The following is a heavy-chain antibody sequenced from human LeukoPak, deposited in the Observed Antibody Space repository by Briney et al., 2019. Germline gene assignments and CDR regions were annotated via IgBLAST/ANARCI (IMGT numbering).Heavy chain of an antibody. J-gene: IGHJ4*02. V-gene: IGHV3-23*01. CDR1: GFTFSSYA. CDR2: ISGSGGST. CDR3: AKDRAYGSGIPGY. D-gene: IGHD3-10*01. Sequence: GGSLRLSCAASGFTFSSYAMSWVRQAPGKGLGWVSAISGSGGSTYYADSVKGRFTISRDNSKNTLYLQMNSLRAEDTAVYYCAKDRAYGSGIPGYWGQGTLVTVSS.